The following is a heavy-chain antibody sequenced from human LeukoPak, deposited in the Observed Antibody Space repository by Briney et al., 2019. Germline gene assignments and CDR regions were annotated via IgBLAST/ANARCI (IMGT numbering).Heavy chain of an antibody. CDR2: FDPEDGET. Sequence: ASVKVSCKASGGTFSSYAISWVRQAPGQGLEWMGGFDPEDGETIYAQKFQGRVTMTEDTSTDTAYMELSSLRSEDTAVYYCATGGNDYWGQGTLVTVSS. CDR1: GGTFSSYA. V-gene: IGHV1-24*01. D-gene: IGHD4-23*01. J-gene: IGHJ4*02. CDR3: ATGGNDY.